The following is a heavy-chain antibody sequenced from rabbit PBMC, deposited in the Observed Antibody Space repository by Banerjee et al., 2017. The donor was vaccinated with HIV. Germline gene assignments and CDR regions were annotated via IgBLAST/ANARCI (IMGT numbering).Heavy chain of an antibody. Sequence: QEQLVESGGDLVKPGASLTLTCTASGIAFSTNYWICWVRQAPGKGLEWIGYIYGGSRGPDYASWVNGRCTISSSTSLNTVTLQMTSLTAADTATYFCARAGVYAGSSSYTGFDFNLWGQGTLVTVS. J-gene: IGHJ4*01. CDR3: ARAGVYAGSSSYTGFDFNL. CDR2: IYGGSRGP. CDR1: GIAFSTNYW. V-gene: IGHV1S43*01. D-gene: IGHD8-1*01.